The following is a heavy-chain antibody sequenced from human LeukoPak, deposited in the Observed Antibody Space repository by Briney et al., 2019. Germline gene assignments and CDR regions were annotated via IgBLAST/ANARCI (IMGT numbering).Heavy chain of an antibody. Sequence: PGGSLRLSCAASGFTFSSYSMNWVRQAPGKGLEWVSSISSSSSYIYYADSAKGRFTISRDNAENSLYLQMNSLRAEDTAVYYCARDDKNYYGSGSYYNLGYWGQGTLVTVSS. V-gene: IGHV3-21*01. CDR2: ISSSSSYI. D-gene: IGHD3-10*01. CDR1: GFTFSSYS. CDR3: ARDDKNYYGSGSYYNLGY. J-gene: IGHJ4*02.